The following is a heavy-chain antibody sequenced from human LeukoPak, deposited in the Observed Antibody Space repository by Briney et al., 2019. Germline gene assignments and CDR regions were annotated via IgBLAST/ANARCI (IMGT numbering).Heavy chain of an antibody. J-gene: IGHJ4*02. CDR3: AKGTSYCSSISCQNYFDY. CDR1: AFTFSSHA. D-gene: IGHD2-2*01. CDR2: LSVSGGST. V-gene: IGHV3-23*01. Sequence: GGPLRLSCAASAFTFSSHAMSWARQAPGKGLVWVSLLSVSGGSTYYADSVKGRFTISRDNSKNTLYLQMNSLRAEDTAVYYCAKGTSYCSSISCQNYFDYWGQGTPVTVSS.